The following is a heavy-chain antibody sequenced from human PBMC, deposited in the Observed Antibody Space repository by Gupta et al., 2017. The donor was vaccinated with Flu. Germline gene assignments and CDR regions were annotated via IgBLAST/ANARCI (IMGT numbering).Heavy chain of an antibody. CDR2: IWHDGSNK. CDR3: ARRSSNWRIYYMDV. Sequence: RQAPGKGLEWVASIWHDGSNKNYADSVKGRCTISRDNSKNTLYIEMNSLRAEDTGVYYCARRSSNWRIYYMDVWGRGTTVTVSS. J-gene: IGHJ6*03. V-gene: IGHV3-33*01. D-gene: IGHD1-20*01.